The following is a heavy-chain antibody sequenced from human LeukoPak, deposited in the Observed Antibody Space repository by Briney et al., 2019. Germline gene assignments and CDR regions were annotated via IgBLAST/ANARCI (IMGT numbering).Heavy chain of an antibody. Sequence: GGSLRLSCAASGFTFSDYYMSWIRQAPGKGLEWVSYISSSGSTIYYADSVKGRFTISRDNAKNSLYLQMNSLRPDDTAFYYCAKATGDWYFDLWGRGTLVTVSS. CDR1: GFTFSDYY. CDR3: AKATGDWYFDL. D-gene: IGHD7-27*01. J-gene: IGHJ2*01. V-gene: IGHV3-11*01. CDR2: ISSSGSTI.